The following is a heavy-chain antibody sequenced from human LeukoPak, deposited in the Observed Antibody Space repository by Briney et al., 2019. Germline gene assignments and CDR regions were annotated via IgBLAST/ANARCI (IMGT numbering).Heavy chain of an antibody. J-gene: IGHJ5*02. V-gene: IGHV3-23*01. Sequence: GASLRSSCAASGIAFSNYAMSWVRRAPGKGLECCSAITGRGGITYYAHSVKGRFTMSRDKSKNPVFLQMNCLRAEDTAVYYCAKWGDSDVVAGYYVSVSWGQRALLTASS. CDR1: GIAFSNYA. D-gene: IGHD3-9*01. CDR3: AKWGDSDVVAGYYVSVS. CDR2: ITGRGGIT.